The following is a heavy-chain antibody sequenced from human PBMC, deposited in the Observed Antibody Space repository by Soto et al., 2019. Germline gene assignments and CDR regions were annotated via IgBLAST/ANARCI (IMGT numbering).Heavy chain of an antibody. V-gene: IGHV3-23*01. D-gene: IGHD1-20*01. CDR1: GLTFSSYA. CDR3: AKRYNWNDGDDY. Sequence: GGSLRLSWAASGLTFSSYAMRWVRQAPGKGLEWVSAISGSGGSTYYADSVKGRFTISRDNSKNTLYLQMNSLRAEDTAVYYCAKRYNWNDGDDYWGQGTLVTVSS. CDR2: ISGSGGST. J-gene: IGHJ4*02.